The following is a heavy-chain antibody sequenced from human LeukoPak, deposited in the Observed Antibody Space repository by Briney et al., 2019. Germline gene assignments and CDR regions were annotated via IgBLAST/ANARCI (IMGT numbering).Heavy chain of an antibody. CDR3: ARGQKGSYDFWSGYDNSNWFDP. D-gene: IGHD3-3*01. V-gene: IGHV4-31*03. CDR2: IYYSGST. J-gene: IGHJ5*02. CDR1: GGSISSGGYY. Sequence: SETLSLTCTASGGSISSGGYYWSWIRQHPGKGLEWIGYIYYSGSTYYNPSLKSRVTISVDTSKNQFSLKLSSVTAADTAVYYCARGQKGSYDFWSGYDNSNWFDPWGQGTLVTVSS.